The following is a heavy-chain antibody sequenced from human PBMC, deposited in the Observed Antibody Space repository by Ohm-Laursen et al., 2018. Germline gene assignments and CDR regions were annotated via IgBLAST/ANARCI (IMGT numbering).Heavy chain of an antibody. D-gene: IGHD3-3*01. CDR1: GGSISSSSYC. Sequence: GTLSLTCSVSGGSISSSSYCWGWIRQPPGKGLEWIGNIYYSGSTYYNPSLRSRVSISIHTSQNHFSLKLSSVTATDTAVYYCARAFWNGYNDAFDVWGQGTTVTVSS. CDR2: IYYSGST. V-gene: IGHV4-39*01. CDR3: ARAFWNGYNDAFDV. J-gene: IGHJ3*01.